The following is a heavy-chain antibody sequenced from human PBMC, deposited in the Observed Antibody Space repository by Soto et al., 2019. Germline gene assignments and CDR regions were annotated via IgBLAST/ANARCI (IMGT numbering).Heavy chain of an antibody. CDR2: IDPSDSYT. Sequence: GESLKISCKGSEYSCTSYWISWVRQMPGKGLEWMGRIDPSDSYTNYSPSFQGHVTISADKSISTAYLQWSSLKASDTAMYYCARHQHGYYDSSGYYYLDYWGQGTLVTVSS. CDR1: EYSCTSYW. J-gene: IGHJ4*02. CDR3: ARHQHGYYDSSGYYYLDY. D-gene: IGHD3-22*01. V-gene: IGHV5-10-1*01.